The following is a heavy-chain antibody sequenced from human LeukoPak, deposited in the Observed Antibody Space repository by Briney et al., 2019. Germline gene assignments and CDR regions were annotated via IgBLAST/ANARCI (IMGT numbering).Heavy chain of an antibody. V-gene: IGHV5-51*01. CDR1: GYSFTNYW. J-gene: IGHJ6*03. Sequence: GESLKISCKGSGYSFTNYWIGWVRQMTRKGLEWMGIIYPGDSDTRYSPSFQGQVTISADKSISTAYLQWSSLKASDTAMYYCARCTGSYYPYYYYYMDVWGKGTTVTVSS. CDR3: ARCTGSYYPYYYYYMDV. D-gene: IGHD3-10*01. CDR2: IYPGDSDT.